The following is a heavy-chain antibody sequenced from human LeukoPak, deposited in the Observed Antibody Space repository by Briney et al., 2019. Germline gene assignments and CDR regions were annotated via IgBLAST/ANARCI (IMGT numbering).Heavy chain of an antibody. D-gene: IGHD6-19*01. CDR2: ISSTGNDK. CDR3: AREAVGGRYFDY. V-gene: IGHV3-11*01. J-gene: IGHJ4*02. CDR1: GFIFGDYY. Sequence: GGSLRLSCAASGFIFGDYYASWIRQAPGKGLEWISYISSTGNDKKYADSVKGRFTISKDHAKKSVQLEMNSLRDGDAAIYYCAREAVGGRYFDYWGQGTLVAVSS.